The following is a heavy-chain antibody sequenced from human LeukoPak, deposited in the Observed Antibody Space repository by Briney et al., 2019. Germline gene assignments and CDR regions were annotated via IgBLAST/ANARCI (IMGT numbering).Heavy chain of an antibody. CDR3: VGEGGERAEAVGY. CDR2: ISYDGSNK. Sequence: GGSLKLSCAASGFTFSSYAMHWVRQAPGKGLEWVAVISYDGSNKYYADSVKGRFTISRDNSKNTLYPQINSLRAEDTAVYYCVGEGGERAEAVGYWGQGTLVTVSS. D-gene: IGHD6-13*01. CDR1: GFTFSSYA. V-gene: IGHV3-30*04. J-gene: IGHJ4*02.